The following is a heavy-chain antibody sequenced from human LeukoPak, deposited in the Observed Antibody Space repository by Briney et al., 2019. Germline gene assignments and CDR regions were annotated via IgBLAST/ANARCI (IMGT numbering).Heavy chain of an antibody. CDR2: MNPNSSNT. D-gene: IGHD2-2*01. V-gene: IGHV1-8*03. CDR1: GYTFINYD. Sequence: ASVKVSCKASGYTFINYDINWVRQAPGQGLEWMGWMNPNSSNTGYAQKFQGRVTGSRNSSISTAYMELSSLTSEDTAVYDCEGGPGCTSTSCPYYFDYWGQGTLVTVSS. J-gene: IGHJ4*02. CDR3: EGGPGCTSTSCPYYFDY.